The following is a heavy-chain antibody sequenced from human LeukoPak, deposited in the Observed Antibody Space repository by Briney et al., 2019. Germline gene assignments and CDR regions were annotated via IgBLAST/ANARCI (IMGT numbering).Heavy chain of an antibody. CDR1: GGSISSYY. CDR2: IYTSGST. V-gene: IGHV4-4*07. Sequence: SETLPLICTVSGGSISSYYWSWIRQPAGKGLEWIGRIYTSGSTNYNPSLKSRVTMSVDTSKNQFSLKLSSVTAADTAVYYCARGVQSAVAGIYYFDYWGQGTLVTVSS. CDR3: ARGVQSAVAGIYYFDY. D-gene: IGHD6-19*01. J-gene: IGHJ4*02.